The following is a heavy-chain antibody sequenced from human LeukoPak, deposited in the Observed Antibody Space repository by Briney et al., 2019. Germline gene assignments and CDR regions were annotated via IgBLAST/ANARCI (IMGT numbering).Heavy chain of an antibody. D-gene: IGHD4-17*01. J-gene: IGHJ4*02. Sequence: TGGSLRLSCAASGFTFRSHAMSWVRQAPGKGLEWVSVIYSGGSTYYADSVKGRFTISRDNSKNTLYLQMNSLRAEDTAVYYCASHDYGDFDYWGQGTLVTVSS. CDR2: IYSGGST. CDR1: GFTFRSHA. V-gene: IGHV3-53*01. CDR3: ASHDYGDFDY.